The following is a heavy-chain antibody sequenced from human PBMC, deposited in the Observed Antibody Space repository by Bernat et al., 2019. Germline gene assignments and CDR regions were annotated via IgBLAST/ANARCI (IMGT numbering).Heavy chain of an antibody. V-gene: IGHV3-30-3*01. D-gene: IGHD1-26*01. J-gene: IGHJ4*02. Sequence: QVQLVESGGGVVQPGRSLRLSCAASGFTFSSYAMHWVRQAPGKGLEWVAVISYDGSNKYYADSVKGRFTISRDNSKNMLYLQMNSLRAEDTAVYYCARSGTEWELLRAMRYWGQGTLVTVSS. CDR2: ISYDGSNK. CDR3: ARSGTEWELLRAMRY. CDR1: GFTFSSYA.